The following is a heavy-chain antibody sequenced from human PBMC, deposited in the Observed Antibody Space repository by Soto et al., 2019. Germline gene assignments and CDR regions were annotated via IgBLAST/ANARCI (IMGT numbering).Heavy chain of an antibody. CDR3: ARFWYGSGSYYRAVLLGMDV. CDR2: IYPGDSDT. V-gene: IGHV5-51*01. CDR1: GYSFTSYW. D-gene: IGHD3-10*01. J-gene: IGHJ6*02. Sequence: GESLKISCKGSGYSFTSYWIGWVRQMPGKGLEWMGIIYPGDSDTRYSPTFQGQVTISADKSISTAYLQWSSLKASDNDMYYWARFWYGSGSYYRAVLLGMDVWGQGTTVTVSS.